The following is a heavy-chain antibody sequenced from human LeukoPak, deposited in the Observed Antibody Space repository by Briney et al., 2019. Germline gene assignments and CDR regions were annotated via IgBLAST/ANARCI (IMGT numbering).Heavy chain of an antibody. CDR2: IIGSGSST. Sequence: GGSLRLSCAASEFTFSNYAMSWVRQAAGKGLEWVAVIIGSGSSTYYADSVKGRFAISRDNSKNMFYLEINSLRAEGSAVYYFPKGDEDYVWGSIGFWGQGILVPVSS. D-gene: IGHD3-16*01. CDR1: EFTFSNYA. V-gene: IGHV3-23*01. CDR3: PKGDEDYVWGSIGF. J-gene: IGHJ4*02.